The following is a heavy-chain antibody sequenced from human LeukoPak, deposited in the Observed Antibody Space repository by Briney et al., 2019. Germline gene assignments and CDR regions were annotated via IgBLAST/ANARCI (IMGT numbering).Heavy chain of an antibody. CDR3: ARMRTSDYMDV. V-gene: IGHV4-59*12. CDR2: IYYSGST. J-gene: IGHJ6*03. D-gene: IGHD1-26*01. CDR1: GGSISSYY. Sequence: SETLSLTCTVSGGSISSYYWSWIRQPPGKGLEWIGYIYYSGSTNYNPSLKSRVTISVDTSKNQFSLKLSSVTAADTAVYYCARMRTSDYMDVWGKGTTVTVSS.